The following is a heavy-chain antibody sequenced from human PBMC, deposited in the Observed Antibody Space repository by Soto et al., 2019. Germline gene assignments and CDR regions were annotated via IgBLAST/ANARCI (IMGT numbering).Heavy chain of an antibody. J-gene: IGHJ1*01. CDR1: GFTFSSYA. D-gene: IGHD3-16*01. CDR3: AKDVEDCDYVLAYFQH. V-gene: IGHV3-23*01. CDR2: ISGSGGST. Sequence: EVQLLESGGGLVQPGGSLRLSCAASGFTFSSYAMSWVRQAPGKGLEWVSAISGSGGSTYYADSVKGRFTISRDNSKNTLYLQRNSLRAEDTAVYYCAKDVEDCDYVLAYFQHWGQGTLVTVSS.